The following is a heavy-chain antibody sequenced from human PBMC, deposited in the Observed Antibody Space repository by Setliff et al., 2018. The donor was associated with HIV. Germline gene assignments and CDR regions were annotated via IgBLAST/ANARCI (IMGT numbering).Heavy chain of an antibody. CDR2: IRTKAIGGTT. V-gene: IGHV3-49*04. CDR1: GFTFGDYA. J-gene: IGHJ4*02. CDR3: AREALSRDGYSYFDY. Sequence: GGSLRLSCTASGFTFGDYAMSWVRQAPGKGLEWVAFIRTKAIGGTTEHAASVKGRFTISRDNTRSSLFLHMDSLTAEDTAVYYCAREALSRDGYSYFDYWGQGTLVTVSS. D-gene: IGHD5-12*01.